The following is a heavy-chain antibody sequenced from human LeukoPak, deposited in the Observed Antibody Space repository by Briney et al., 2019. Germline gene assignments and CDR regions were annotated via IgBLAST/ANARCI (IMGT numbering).Heavy chain of an antibody. D-gene: IGHD3-3*01. CDR1: GFTFSSYS. CDR2: ISSSSSTI. Sequence: SGGSLRLSCAASGFTFSSYSMSWVRQAPGKGLEWLSYISSSSSTIYYADSVKGRFTVSRDDAKNSLYLQMNSLRAEDTAVYYCARDYNFWSGSDYYYMDVWGKGTTVTVSS. CDR3: ARDYNFWSGSDYYYMDV. J-gene: IGHJ6*03. V-gene: IGHV3-48*04.